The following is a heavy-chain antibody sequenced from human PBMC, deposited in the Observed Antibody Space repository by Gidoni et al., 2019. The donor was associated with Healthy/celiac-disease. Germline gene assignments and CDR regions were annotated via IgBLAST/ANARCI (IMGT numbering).Heavy chain of an antibody. CDR3: ARYIVVVPAAPYYYYGMDV. CDR1: GFTFSDYY. D-gene: IGHD2-2*01. J-gene: IGHJ6*02. V-gene: IGHV3-11*06. Sequence: QVQLVESGGGLVKPGGSLRLSCAASGFTFSDYYISWIRQAPGKGLEWVSYISSSSSYTNYADSVKGRFTISRDNAKNSLYLQMNSLRAEDTAVYYCARYIVVVPAAPYYYYGMDVWGQGTTVTVSS. CDR2: ISSSSSYT.